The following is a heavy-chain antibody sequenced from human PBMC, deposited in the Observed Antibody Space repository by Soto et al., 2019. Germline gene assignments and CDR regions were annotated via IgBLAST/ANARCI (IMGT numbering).Heavy chain of an antibody. CDR1: GFSFSTFE. CDR3: ARESYSDGWYYFDY. CDR2: ISRDGSGT. Sequence: PGGSLRLSCAASGFSFSTFEMSWVRQAPGKGLVWVSRISRDGSGTSYADSVKGRFTISRDNAKNTLYLQMNSLRAEDTAVYYCARESYSDGWYYFDYWGQGTLVTVSS. D-gene: IGHD6-19*01. J-gene: IGHJ4*02. V-gene: IGHV3-74*01.